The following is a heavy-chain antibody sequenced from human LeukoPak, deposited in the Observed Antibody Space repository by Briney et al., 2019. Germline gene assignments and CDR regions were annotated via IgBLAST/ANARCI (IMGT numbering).Heavy chain of an antibody. CDR1: GFTLSSYW. Sequence: PGGSLRLSCAASGFTLSSYWMSWIRQPPGKGLEWIGEINHSGSTNYNPSPKSRVTISVDTSKNQFSLKLSSVTAADTAVYYCAVDDSSGYFLGLHPAPSDYWGQGTLVTVSS. V-gene: IGHV4-34*08. CDR3: AVDDSSGYFLGLHPAPSDY. CDR2: INHSGST. D-gene: IGHD3-22*01. J-gene: IGHJ4*02.